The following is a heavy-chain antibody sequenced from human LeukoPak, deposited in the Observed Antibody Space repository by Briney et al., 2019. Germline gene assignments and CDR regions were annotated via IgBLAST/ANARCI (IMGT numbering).Heavy chain of an antibody. J-gene: IGHJ5*02. CDR1: GFTFSSYG. CDR3: AKGTMFRGFDP. Sequence: GGSLRLSCAASGFTFSSYGMSWVRQAPGKGLEWVSTISGSGGSTYYADSVKGRFTISRDNSKNTLYLQMNSLRAEDTAVYYCAKGTMFRGFDPWGQGTLVTVSS. CDR2: ISGSGGST. D-gene: IGHD3-10*01. V-gene: IGHV3-23*01.